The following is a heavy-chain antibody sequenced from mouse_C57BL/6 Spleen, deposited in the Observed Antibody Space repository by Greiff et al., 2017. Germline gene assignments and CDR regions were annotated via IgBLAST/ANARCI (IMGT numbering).Heavy chain of an antibody. Sequence: QVQLQQPGAELVMPGASVKLSCKASGYTFTSYWMHWVKQRPGQGLEWIGEIDPSDSYTNYNQKFKGKSTLTVDKSSSTAYMQLSSLTSEDSAVYYCAREYYYGSSYRGWYFDVWGTGTTVTVSS. CDR1: GYTFTSYW. CDR3: AREYYYGSSYRGWYFDV. J-gene: IGHJ1*03. CDR2: IDPSDSYT. V-gene: IGHV1-69*01. D-gene: IGHD1-1*01.